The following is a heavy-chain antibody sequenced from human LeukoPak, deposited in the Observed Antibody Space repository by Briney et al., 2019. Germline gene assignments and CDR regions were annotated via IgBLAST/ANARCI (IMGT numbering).Heavy chain of an antibody. D-gene: IGHD5-12*01. CDR3: TTAGGYDFPFDY. J-gene: IGHJ4*02. CDR1: GFTFRNAW. Sequence: GGCLRLSCAAYGFTFRNAWIGSVRQAAGEGRGWDVRIKSKTDGGRTDYAAPVKGRFTISRDDSKNTLYLQMHSLRTEDTAVDYCTTAGGYDFPFDYWGQGTLVTVSS. CDR2: IKSKTDGGRT. V-gene: IGHV3-15*01.